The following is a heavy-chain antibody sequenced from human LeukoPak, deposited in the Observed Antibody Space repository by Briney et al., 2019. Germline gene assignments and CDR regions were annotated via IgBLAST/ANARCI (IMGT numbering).Heavy chain of an antibody. D-gene: IGHD5-24*01. V-gene: IGHV3-21*01. Sequence: GGSLRLSCAASGFTFSSYSMNWVRQAPGKGLEWVSSISSSSSYMYYADSVKGRFTISRDNAKNSLYLQMNSMRAEDTAVYYCAREIEMAPGMDVWGQGTTVTVSS. J-gene: IGHJ6*02. CDR1: GFTFSSYS. CDR3: AREIEMAPGMDV. CDR2: ISSSSSYM.